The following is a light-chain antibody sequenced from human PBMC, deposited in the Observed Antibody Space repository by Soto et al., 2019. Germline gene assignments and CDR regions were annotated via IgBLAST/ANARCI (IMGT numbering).Light chain of an antibody. Sequence: EIVLTQSPATLSLSPGERVTLSCRASQTISSYLAWYQQKPGQAPRLLIYDASNRATGIPARFSGSGSGTEFILTISSLEPEDFAVYYCQQRSNWPLTCGQGTKVEIK. V-gene: IGKV3-11*01. CDR3: QQRSNWPLT. CDR2: DAS. J-gene: IGKJ1*01. CDR1: QTISSY.